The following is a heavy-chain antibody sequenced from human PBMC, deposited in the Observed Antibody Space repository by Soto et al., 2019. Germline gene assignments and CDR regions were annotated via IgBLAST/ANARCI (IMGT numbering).Heavy chain of an antibody. Sequence: ASVKVSCKASGYTFTSYAMHWVRQAPGQRLEWMGKINAGNVNTKYSQKFQGRVPITRDTSASTAYMELSSLRSEDTAVYYCATGGYSYGFPYDYWGQGTLVTVSS. CDR3: ATGGYSYGFPYDY. CDR1: GYTFTSYA. J-gene: IGHJ4*02. CDR2: INAGNVNT. V-gene: IGHV1-3*01. D-gene: IGHD5-18*01.